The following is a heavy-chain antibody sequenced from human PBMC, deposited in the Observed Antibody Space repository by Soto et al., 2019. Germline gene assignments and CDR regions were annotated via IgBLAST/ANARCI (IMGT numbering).Heavy chain of an antibody. J-gene: IGHJ6*02. V-gene: IGHV4-4*02. Sequence: SETLSLTCAVSGGSISSSNWWSWVRQPPGKGLEWIGEIYHSGSTNYNPSLKSRVTISVDKSKNQFSLKLSSVTAADTAVYYCAREEYSSSSGAYYYYCMDVCDQGTTDIGSS. CDR1: GGSISSSNW. D-gene: IGHD6-6*01. CDR2: IYHSGST. CDR3: AREEYSSSSGAYYYYCMDV.